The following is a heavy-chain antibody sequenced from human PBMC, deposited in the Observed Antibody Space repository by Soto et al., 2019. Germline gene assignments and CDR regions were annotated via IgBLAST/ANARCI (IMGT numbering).Heavy chain of an antibody. Sequence: PSETLSLTCAVSGGSISSSNWWSWVRQPPGKGLEWIGEIYHSGSTNYNPSLKSRVTISVDKSKNQFSLKLSSVTAADTAVYYCARDSHYYDSSGYGYYYYGLDVWGQGTTLTVSS. CDR2: IYHSGST. J-gene: IGHJ6*02. D-gene: IGHD3-22*01. CDR1: GGSISSSNW. CDR3: ARDSHYYDSSGYGYYYYGLDV. V-gene: IGHV4-4*02.